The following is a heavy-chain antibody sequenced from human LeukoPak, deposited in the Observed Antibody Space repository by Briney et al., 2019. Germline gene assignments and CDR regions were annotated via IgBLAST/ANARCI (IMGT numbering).Heavy chain of an antibody. CDR2: ISSSGGST. CDR1: GFTFSSNV. V-gene: IGHV3-23*01. CDR3: AIPLGYCSSGSCLNV. J-gene: IGHJ6*02. D-gene: IGHD2-15*01. Sequence: GGSLRLSCAASGFTFSSNVMSWVRQAPGKGLEWVSSISSSGGSTYYADSVKGRFTISRDNSKNTLYLQMNSLRAEDTAVYHCAIPLGYCSSGSCLNVWGQGTTATVSS.